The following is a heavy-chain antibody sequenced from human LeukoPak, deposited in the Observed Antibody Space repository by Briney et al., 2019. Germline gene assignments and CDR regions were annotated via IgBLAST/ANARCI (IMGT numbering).Heavy chain of an antibody. CDR2: IRYDGSNK. CDR3: AHGAMYQLDY. J-gene: IGHJ4*02. CDR1: GFTFSSYG. D-gene: IGHD2-2*01. Sequence: GGSLRLSCAATGFTFSSYGMHWVRQAPGKGLEWVAFIRYDGSNKYYADSVKGRFTISRDNSKSTLYLQMNSLRAEDTAVYYCAHGAMYQLDYWGQGTLVIVSS. V-gene: IGHV3-30*02.